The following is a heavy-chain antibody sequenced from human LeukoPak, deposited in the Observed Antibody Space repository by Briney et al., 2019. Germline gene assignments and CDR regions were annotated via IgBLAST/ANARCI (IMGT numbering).Heavy chain of an antibody. V-gene: IGHV4-59*01. D-gene: IGHD3-10*01. CDR3: ARDSALGSPGFYYYYYMDV. CDR1: GGSISSYC. CDR2: IYYSGST. J-gene: IGHJ6*03. Sequence: PSETLSLTCTVSGGSISSYCWSWIRQPPGKGLEWIGYIYYSGSTNYNPSLKSRVTISVDTSKNQFSLKLSSVTAADTAVYYCARDSALGSPGFYYYYYMDVWGKGTTVTVSS.